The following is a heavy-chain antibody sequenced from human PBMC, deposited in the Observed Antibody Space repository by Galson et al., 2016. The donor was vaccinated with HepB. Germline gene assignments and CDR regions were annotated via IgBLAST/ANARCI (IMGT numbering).Heavy chain of an antibody. CDR3: ERESYYGGNSLDQYYFDY. D-gene: IGHD4-23*01. V-gene: IGHV3-48*02. CDR1: GFTFSSYS. J-gene: IGHJ4*02. Sequence: SLRLSCAVSGFTFSSYSMDWVRQAPGKGLEWVSYITSSSSTIYYADSVKGRFTISRDNAKNSLYLQMNSLRDEDTAVYYCERESYYGGNSLDQYYFDYWGQGTLVTVSS. CDR2: ITSSSSTI.